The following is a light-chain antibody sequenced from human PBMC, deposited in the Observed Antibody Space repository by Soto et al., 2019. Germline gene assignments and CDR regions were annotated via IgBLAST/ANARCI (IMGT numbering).Light chain of an antibody. V-gene: IGKV3-20*01. CDR2: GAS. CDR3: HQYGSSPGT. J-gene: IGKJ1*01. Sequence: EIVLTQPPGTLSLSPGERATLSCRASQSVRSSYLAWYQQKPGQAPRLLIYGASSRATGIPDRFSGCGSGTDFTRTISRLEPEDFAVYYCHQYGSSPGTFGQGTKVDIK. CDR1: QSVRSSY.